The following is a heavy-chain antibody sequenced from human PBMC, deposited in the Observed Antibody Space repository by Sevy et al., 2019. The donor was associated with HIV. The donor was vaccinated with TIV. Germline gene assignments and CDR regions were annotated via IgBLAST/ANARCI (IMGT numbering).Heavy chain of an antibody. J-gene: IGHJ6*03. CDR2: IYSGGSA. D-gene: IGHD2-8*02. Sequence: GGSLRLSCAASGFTVSSDYMSWVHQAPGKALEWVSVIYSGGSAYYADSVKGRFTISRDNSKNTLYLQMNSLRAEDTAVYYCARDKKVLGYYYYYMDVWGKGTTVTVSS. CDR1: GFTVSSDY. V-gene: IGHV3-66*02. CDR3: ARDKKVLGYYYYYMDV.